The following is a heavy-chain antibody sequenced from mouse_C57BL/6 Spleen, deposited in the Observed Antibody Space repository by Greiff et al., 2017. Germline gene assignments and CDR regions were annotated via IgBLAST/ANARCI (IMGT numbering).Heavy chain of an antibody. J-gene: IGHJ2*01. CDR1: GFTFSSYA. D-gene: IGHD1-1*01. Sequence: EVQLVESGGGLVKPGGSLKLSCAASGFTFSSYAMSWVRQTPEQRLEWVATISDGGSYTYYPDNVEGRFTISRDNAKNNLYLQMSQLKSEDTAMYYCARVDYGNYFDYWGQGTTLTVSS. V-gene: IGHV5-4*01. CDR3: ARVDYGNYFDY. CDR2: ISDGGSYT.